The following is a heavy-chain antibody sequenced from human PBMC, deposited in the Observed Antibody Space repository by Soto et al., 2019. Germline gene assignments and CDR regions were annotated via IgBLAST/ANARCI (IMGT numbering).Heavy chain of an antibody. CDR2: IYYSGST. Sequence: QVQLQESGPGLVKPSETLSLTCTVSGGSISSYYWSWIRQPPGKGLEWIGYIYYSGSTNYNPSLKSRVTISVDTSNNQFSLKLSSVTAADTAVYYCARARGLYGASFDYWGQGTLVTVSS. CDR1: GGSISSYY. J-gene: IGHJ4*02. CDR3: ARARGLYGASFDY. D-gene: IGHD3-10*01. V-gene: IGHV4-59*01.